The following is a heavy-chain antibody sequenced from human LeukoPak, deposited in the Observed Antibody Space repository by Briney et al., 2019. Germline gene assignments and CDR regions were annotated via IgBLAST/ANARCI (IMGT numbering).Heavy chain of an antibody. CDR1: GYTFTSYG. V-gene: IGHV1-18*01. CDR3: ARGPQTTVTTPYYYYGMDV. CDR2: ISAYNGNT. Sequence: ASVKVSSKASGYTFTSYGISWVRQAPGQGLEWMGWISAYNGNTNYAQKLQGRVTMTTDTSTSTAYMELRSLRSDDTAVYYCARGPQTTVTTPYYYYGMDVWGQGTTVTVSS. D-gene: IGHD4-11*01. J-gene: IGHJ6*02.